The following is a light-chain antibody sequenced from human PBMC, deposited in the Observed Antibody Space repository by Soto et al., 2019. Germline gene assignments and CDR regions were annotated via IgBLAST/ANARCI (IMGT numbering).Light chain of an antibody. V-gene: IGKV1-8*01. CDR3: QQYYSYPRT. CDR2: AAS. CDR1: QGISSY. J-gene: IGKJ1*01. Sequence: AIRMTQSPSSFSASTGDRVTITCRASQGISSYLAWYQQKPGKAPKLLIYAASTLQSGVPSIFSGSGSGEDFTLTISCLHSEDFATYYCQQYYSYPRTFGQGTKVEIK.